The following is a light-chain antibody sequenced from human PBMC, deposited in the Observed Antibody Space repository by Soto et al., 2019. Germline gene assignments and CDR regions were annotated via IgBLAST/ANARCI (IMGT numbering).Light chain of an antibody. CDR2: AAP. Sequence: DIKMTQSPSSLSASVGDRVSITCRASQSSSSYLNWYQQKPGKAPKLLIYAAPSLQSGVPSRFSGSGSGTDFTLTISSLQTEDFATYYCQQSYSTPITFGHGTRLEI. CDR3: QQSYSTPIT. CDR1: QSSSSY. J-gene: IGKJ5*01. V-gene: IGKV1-39*01.